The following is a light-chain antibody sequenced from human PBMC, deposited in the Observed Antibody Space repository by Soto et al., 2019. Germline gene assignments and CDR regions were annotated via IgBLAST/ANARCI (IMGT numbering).Light chain of an antibody. CDR2: GVS. CDR1: QSVSSN. J-gene: IGKJ1*01. Sequence: EIVMTQSPATLSVSPGERATLSCRASQSVSSNLAWYQQKPGQAPRLLIYGVSTRATGIPARFSGSGSGTEFTLTISSLQSEDFAVYYCQQYNNWPRPFGQGTKVEIK. CDR3: QQYNNWPRP. V-gene: IGKV3-15*01.